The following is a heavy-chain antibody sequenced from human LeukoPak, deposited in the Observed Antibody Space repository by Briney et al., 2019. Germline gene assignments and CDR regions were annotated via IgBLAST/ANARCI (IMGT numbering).Heavy chain of an antibody. Sequence: GGSLSLSCAASGFTFSSYSMNWVRQAPGKGLEWVLSISSSSSYIYYADSLKGRFTISKDNAKNSLYLPMNSLRAEDTAVYYCASGGDSSGWYEGASDYWGQGTRVTVSS. CDR1: GFTFSSYS. CDR2: ISSSSSYI. V-gene: IGHV3-21*01. J-gene: IGHJ4*02. D-gene: IGHD6-19*01. CDR3: ASGGDSSGWYEGASDY.